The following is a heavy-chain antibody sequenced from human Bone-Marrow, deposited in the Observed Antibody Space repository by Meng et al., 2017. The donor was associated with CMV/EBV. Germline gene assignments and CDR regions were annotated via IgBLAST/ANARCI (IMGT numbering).Heavy chain of an antibody. CDR1: GFTFSDYY. Sequence: GESLKIFCAASGFTFSDYYMSWIRQAPGKGLEWVSYISSSGSTIYYADSVKGRFTISRDNAKNSLYLQMNSLRAEDTAVYYCARHYYDSSGSNWFDPWGQGTLVTVSS. CDR2: ISSSGSTI. D-gene: IGHD3-22*01. CDR3: ARHYYDSSGSNWFDP. V-gene: IGHV3-11*01. J-gene: IGHJ5*02.